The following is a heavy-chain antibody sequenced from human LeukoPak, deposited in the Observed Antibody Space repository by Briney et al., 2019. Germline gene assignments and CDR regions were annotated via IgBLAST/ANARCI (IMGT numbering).Heavy chain of an antibody. D-gene: IGHD2-2*01. CDR1: GFTLSSYA. Sequence: GGSLRLSCAASGFTLSSYAMTWVRQAPGRGLEWVSSVDGGGGGTYYADSVKGRFTISRDNAKNTLYVQMNSLRAEDTAVYCAARGYCSGTSCLLEYWGQGTLVTVSS. CDR3: ARGYCSGTSCLLEY. V-gene: IGHV3-23*01. J-gene: IGHJ4*02. CDR2: VDGGGGGT.